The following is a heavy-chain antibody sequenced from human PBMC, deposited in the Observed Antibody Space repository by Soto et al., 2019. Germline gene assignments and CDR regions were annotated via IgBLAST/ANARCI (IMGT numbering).Heavy chain of an antibody. J-gene: IGHJ4*02. D-gene: IGHD3-22*01. CDR3: ARENSAYYYDSSGYPECY. CDR2: INPSGGST. Sequence: QVQLVQSGAEVKKPGASVKVSCKASGYTFTSYYMHWVRQAPGQGLEWMGIINPSGGSTSYAQKFQGRVTMTRDTSTSTVYMELSSLRSEDTAVYYCARENSAYYYDSSGYPECYRGQGTLVTVSS. V-gene: IGHV1-46*01. CDR1: GYTFTSYY.